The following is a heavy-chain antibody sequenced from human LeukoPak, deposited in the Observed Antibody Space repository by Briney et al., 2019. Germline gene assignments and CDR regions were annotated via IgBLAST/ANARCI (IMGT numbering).Heavy chain of an antibody. V-gene: IGHV3-53*01. D-gene: IGHD4-17*01. CDR2: IYSGGTT. J-gene: IGHJ4*02. CDR3: AREPPYGDYFDY. CDR1: GFTVSSNY. Sequence: GGSLRLSCAASGFTVSSNYMSWVRQSPGKGLEWVSVIYSGGTTYYADSVKGRFTISRDNSKNTLYLQMNGLSAEDTAVYYCAREPPYGDYFDYWGQGTLVTVSS.